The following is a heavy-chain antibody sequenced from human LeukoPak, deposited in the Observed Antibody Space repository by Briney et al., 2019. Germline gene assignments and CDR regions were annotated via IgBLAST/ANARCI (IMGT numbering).Heavy chain of an antibody. J-gene: IGHJ6*02. CDR3: AKDRGSLYYGSGSQGKNGMDV. Sequence: GESLKISCKGSGYSFTSYWIGWVRQMPGKGLEWMGIIYPGDSDTRYSPSFQGQVTISADRSISTAYLQWSSLRAEDTAVYYCAKDRGSLYYGSGSQGKNGMDVWGQGTTVTVSS. CDR2: IYPGDSDT. D-gene: IGHD3-10*01. V-gene: IGHV5-51*01. CDR1: GYSFTSYW.